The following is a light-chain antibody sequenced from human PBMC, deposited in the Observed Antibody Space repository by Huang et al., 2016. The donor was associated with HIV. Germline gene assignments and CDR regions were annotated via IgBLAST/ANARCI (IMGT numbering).Light chain of an antibody. V-gene: IGKV1-9*01. CDR3: QQLSTSLT. CDR1: QDIRSY. Sequence: IQLTQSPSSLSASVGDRVTITCRASQDIRSYLALYQQKPGQSPKLLIYGASTLQSGVPSRFSGCGSGTEYSLTISSLQPEDFATYYCQQLSTSLTFGGGTKVEMK. CDR2: GAS. J-gene: IGKJ4*01.